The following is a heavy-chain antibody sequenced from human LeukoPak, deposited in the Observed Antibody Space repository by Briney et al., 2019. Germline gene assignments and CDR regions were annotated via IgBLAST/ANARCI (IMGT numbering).Heavy chain of an antibody. Sequence: GAPVKVSCKASGYTLTRYGISWVRQAPGHGLEWMGWISAYNGNTNYAQKLQGRVTMTTDTSTSTAYMVLRSLRSDDTAVYYCAREATTAMGIDYWGQGTLVTVSS. D-gene: IGHD5-18*01. J-gene: IGHJ4*02. CDR2: ISAYNGNT. V-gene: IGHV1-18*01. CDR3: AREATTAMGIDY. CDR1: GYTLTRYG.